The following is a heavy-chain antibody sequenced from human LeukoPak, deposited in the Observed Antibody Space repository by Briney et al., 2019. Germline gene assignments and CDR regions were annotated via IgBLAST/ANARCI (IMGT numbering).Heavy chain of an antibody. CDR3: ARATISGVVITEFDY. J-gene: IGHJ4*02. V-gene: IGHV1-18*01. D-gene: IGHD3-3*01. CDR2: ISAYNGNT. CDR1: GYTFTSYC. Sequence: ASVKVSCKASGYTFTSYCISWVRHAPAQGLEWVGWISAYNGNTNYAQKLQGRVTMTPDTSTRTAYMELRNARSDDTAVYYCARATISGVVITEFDYWGQGTLVTVSS.